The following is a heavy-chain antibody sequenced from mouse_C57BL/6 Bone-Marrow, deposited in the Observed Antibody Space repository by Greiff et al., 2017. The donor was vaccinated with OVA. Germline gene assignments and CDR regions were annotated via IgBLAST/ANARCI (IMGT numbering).Heavy chain of an antibody. V-gene: IGHV5-17*01. CDR1: GFTFSDYG. Sequence: EVKLVESGGGLVKPGGSLKLSCAASGFTFSDYGMHWVRQAPEKGLEWVAYISSGSSTIYYADTVKGRFTISRDNAKNTLFLQMTSLRSEDTAMYYCAGAYGNYVYYFDYWGQGTTLTVSS. D-gene: IGHD2-1*01. CDR3: AGAYGNYVYYFDY. J-gene: IGHJ2*01. CDR2: ISSGSSTI.